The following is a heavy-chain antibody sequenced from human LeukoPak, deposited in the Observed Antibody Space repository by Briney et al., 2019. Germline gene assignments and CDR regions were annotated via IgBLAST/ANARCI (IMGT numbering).Heavy chain of an antibody. Sequence: GASVKVSCKASGYTFTSYAMNWVRQAPGQGLEWMGWINPTGGSTGYAQKFQDRVTMTRDMSTSTVYMELSSLRSEDTAVYYCARDQSGDYWGQGTLVTVSS. D-gene: IGHD1-26*01. V-gene: IGHV1-46*01. CDR2: INPTGGST. CDR3: ARDQSGDY. CDR1: GYTFTSYA. J-gene: IGHJ4*02.